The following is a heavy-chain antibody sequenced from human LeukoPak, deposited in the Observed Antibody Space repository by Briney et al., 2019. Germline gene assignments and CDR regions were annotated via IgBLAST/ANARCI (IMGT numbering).Heavy chain of an antibody. Sequence: GGSLRLSCAASGFTFTTYSMNWVRQAPGKGLEWVSSISSSSSYIDYADSVKGRFAISRDNAKNSLYLQMNSLRAEDTAVYFCARDGVGASHDYWGQGTLVTVSS. D-gene: IGHD1-26*01. J-gene: IGHJ4*02. CDR1: GFTFTTYS. CDR2: ISSSSSYI. V-gene: IGHV3-21*01. CDR3: ARDGVGASHDY.